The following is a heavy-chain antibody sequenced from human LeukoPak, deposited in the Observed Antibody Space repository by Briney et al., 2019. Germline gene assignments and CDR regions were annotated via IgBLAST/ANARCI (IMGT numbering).Heavy chain of an antibody. CDR1: GFTFRNYV. J-gene: IGHJ4*02. Sequence: PGGSLGLSCAASGFTFRNYVIHWVRQAPGKGLEWVAVIWYDGSNKYYADSVKGRFTISRDNSKNTLYLQMNSLRAEDTAVYYCARGRYYYDSSGYYEGFDYWGQGTLVTVSS. D-gene: IGHD3-22*01. V-gene: IGHV3-33*08. CDR3: ARGRYYYDSSGYYEGFDY. CDR2: IWYDGSNK.